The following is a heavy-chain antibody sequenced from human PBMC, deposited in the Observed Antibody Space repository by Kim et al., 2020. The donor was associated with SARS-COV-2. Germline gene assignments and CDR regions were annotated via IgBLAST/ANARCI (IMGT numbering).Heavy chain of an antibody. V-gene: IGHV6-1*01. D-gene: IGHD6-13*01. CDR2: TYYRSKWYN. CDR1: GDSVSSNSAA. CDR3: AKSFGIAAAGGGLGLDP. J-gene: IGHJ5*02. Sequence: SQTLSLTCAISGDSVSSNSAAWNWIRQSPSRGLEWLGRTYYRSKWYNDYAVSVKSRITINPDTSKNQFSLQLNSVTPEDTAVYYCAKSFGIAAAGGGLGLDPWGQGTLVTVSS.